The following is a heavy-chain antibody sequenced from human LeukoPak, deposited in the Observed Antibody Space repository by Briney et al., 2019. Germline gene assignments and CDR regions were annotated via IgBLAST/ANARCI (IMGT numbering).Heavy chain of an antibody. D-gene: IGHD1-26*01. V-gene: IGHV4-4*02. CDR2: VHLSGAS. CDR1: GGSILTTNW. Sequence: SETLSLTCAVSGGSILTTNWWSWVRQPPGKGLEWIGEVHLSGASNYNPSLKSRVSMSIDKSKNHLSLELTSVTAADTAIYYCARESGAFSPSGFWGQGTLVTVSS. J-gene: IGHJ4*02. CDR3: ARESGAFSPSGF.